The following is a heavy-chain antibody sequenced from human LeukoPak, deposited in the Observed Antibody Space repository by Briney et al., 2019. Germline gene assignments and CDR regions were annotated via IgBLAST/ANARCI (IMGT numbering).Heavy chain of an antibody. D-gene: IGHD3-16*01. J-gene: IGHJ6*02. V-gene: IGHV1-18*01. Sequence: ASVKVSCKASGYTFTSYGISWVRRAPGQGFEWMGWISAYNGNTNYAQKLQGRVTMTTDTSTSTAYMELRSLRSDDTAVYYCASVSFRGGYYYYGMDVWGQGTTVTVSS. CDR3: ASVSFRGGYYYYGMDV. CDR2: ISAYNGNT. CDR1: GYTFTSYG.